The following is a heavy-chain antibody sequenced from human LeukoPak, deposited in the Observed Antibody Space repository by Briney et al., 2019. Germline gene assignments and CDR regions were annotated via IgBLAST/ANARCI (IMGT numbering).Heavy chain of an antibody. CDR3: ARGKQWLPNDY. CDR2: IYTSGST. Sequence: PSQTLSLTCTVSGGSLSSGSYYWSWIRQPAGRGLEWIGRIYTSGSTNYNPSLKSRVTISVDTSKNQFSLKLSSVTAADTAVYYCARGKQWLPNDYWGQGTLVTVSS. CDR1: GGSLSSGSYY. J-gene: IGHJ4*02. V-gene: IGHV4-61*02. D-gene: IGHD6-19*01.